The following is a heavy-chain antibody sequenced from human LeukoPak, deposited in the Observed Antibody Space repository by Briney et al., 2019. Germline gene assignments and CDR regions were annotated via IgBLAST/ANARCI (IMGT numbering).Heavy chain of an antibody. D-gene: IGHD1-1*01. Sequence: SETLSLTCTVSGVSVGSGGYYWSWIRQPPGKGLEWIGHIYYSGNTNYNPSLKSRVTISEDTSKNQFSLKLSSVTAADTAVYYCARDLGTGNYFDYWGQGTLVTVSS. CDR1: GVSVGSGGYY. CDR2: IYYSGNT. J-gene: IGHJ4*02. CDR3: ARDLGTGNYFDY. V-gene: IGHV4-61*08.